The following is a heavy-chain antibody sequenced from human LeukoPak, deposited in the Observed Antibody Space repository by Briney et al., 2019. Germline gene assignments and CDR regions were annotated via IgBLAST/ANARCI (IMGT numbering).Heavy chain of an antibody. CDR1: GFTFSSYA. CDR2: ISGSGGST. V-gene: IGHV3-23*01. Sequence: PGGSLRLSCAASGFTFSSYAMSWVRQAPGKGLEWVSAISGSGGSTYYADSVKGRFTISRDNSKNTLYLQMNSLRAEDTAVYYCAKDLNYYDRSGYSVLVDYWGQGTLVTVSS. J-gene: IGHJ4*02. D-gene: IGHD3-22*01. CDR3: AKDLNYYDRSGYSVLVDY.